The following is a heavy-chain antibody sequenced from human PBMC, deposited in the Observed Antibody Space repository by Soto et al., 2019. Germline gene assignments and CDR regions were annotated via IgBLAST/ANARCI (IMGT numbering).Heavy chain of an antibody. D-gene: IGHD2-2*01. V-gene: IGHV4-31*03. CDR2: LYYSGST. CDR3: VREPYCSSTSCYAPGSSGWFDP. Sequence: TRSLTCTVSGGSISSGVDYWSWIRQHPGKGLEWIGYLYYSGSTYYNPSLKSRVTISVDTSKNQFSLKLSSVTAADTAVYYCVREPYCSSTSCYAPGSSGWFDPWGQGTLVTVSS. CDR1: GGSISSGVDY. J-gene: IGHJ5*02.